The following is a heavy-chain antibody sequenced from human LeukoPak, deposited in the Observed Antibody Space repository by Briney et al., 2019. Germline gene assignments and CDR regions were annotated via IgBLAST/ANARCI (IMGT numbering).Heavy chain of an antibody. J-gene: IGHJ4*02. Sequence: GGSLRLSCAASGFTFSSYEMNWVRQAPGKGLEWVSYISSSDSTIYYADSVKGRFTISRDNSKNTLYLQMNSLRAEDTAVYYCAKGLGYSGYEAIDYWGQGTLVTVSS. V-gene: IGHV3-48*03. CDR1: GFTFSSYE. CDR3: AKGLGYSGYEAIDY. CDR2: ISSSDSTI. D-gene: IGHD5-12*01.